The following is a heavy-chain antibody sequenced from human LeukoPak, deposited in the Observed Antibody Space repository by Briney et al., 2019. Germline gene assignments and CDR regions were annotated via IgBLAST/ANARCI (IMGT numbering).Heavy chain of an antibody. CDR2: IYPADSDT. V-gene: IGHV5-51*01. D-gene: IGHD1-26*01. J-gene: IGHJ4*02. Sequence: GESLQISCNGTGFSFSNYWIGWVRQMPGKGLEWMGIIYPADSDTRYDPSFQGQVTISADKSISTAYLQWSSLKASDTAMYYCARQSGRSYWNFDYWGQGTLVTVSS. CDR1: GFSFSNYW. CDR3: ARQSGRSYWNFDY.